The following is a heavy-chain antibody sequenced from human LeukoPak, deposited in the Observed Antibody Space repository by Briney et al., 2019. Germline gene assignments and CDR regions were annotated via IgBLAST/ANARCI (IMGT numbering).Heavy chain of an antibody. D-gene: IGHD3-22*01. CDR2: ISGSSSTI. Sequence: PGGSLRLSCAAAGFTVRSYTMNWVRQAPGKGREGVSYISGSSSTIYYADSVKGRFTISRDNAKNSVFLQINSVSAEDTAVYYCARGEDSSGYYYPFDYWGQGTLVTVSS. V-gene: IGHV3-48*04. J-gene: IGHJ4*02. CDR3: ARGEDSSGYYYPFDY. CDR1: GFTVRSYT.